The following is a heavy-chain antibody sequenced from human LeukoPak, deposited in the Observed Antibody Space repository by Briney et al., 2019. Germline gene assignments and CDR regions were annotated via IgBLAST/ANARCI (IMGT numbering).Heavy chain of an antibody. J-gene: IGHJ4*02. V-gene: IGHV4-39*01. CDR2: IYYSGST. CDR1: SDSIYSSDYY. D-gene: IGHD2-21*02. Sequence: PSETLSLTCTVSSDSIYSSDYYWGWIRQPPGKGLEWIGSIYYSGSTYYNSSLKSRVTISVDTSKNQFSLKLSSLTAADTVVYYCARAAYCGGDCYLFDYWGQGTLVTVFS. CDR3: ARAAYCGGDCYLFDY.